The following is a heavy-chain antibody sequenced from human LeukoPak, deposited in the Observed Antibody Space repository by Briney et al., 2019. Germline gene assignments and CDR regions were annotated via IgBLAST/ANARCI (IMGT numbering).Heavy chain of an antibody. J-gene: IGHJ4*02. CDR1: GYTFTGYY. Sequence: ASVKVSCKASGYTFTGYYMHWVRQAPGQGLEWMGWINPNSGGTNYAQKFQGRVTMTRDTSISTAYMELSRLRSDDTAVYYCARDRQRVGATDFDYWGQGTLVTVSS. D-gene: IGHD1-26*01. CDR2: INPNSGGT. CDR3: ARDRQRVGATDFDY. V-gene: IGHV1-2*02.